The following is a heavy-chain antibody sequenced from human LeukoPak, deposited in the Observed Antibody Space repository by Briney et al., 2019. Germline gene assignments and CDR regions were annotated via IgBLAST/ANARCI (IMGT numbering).Heavy chain of an antibody. CDR2: IYSGGST. CDR3: ARAPYLGDTAMVIPSRASPGHTDY. D-gene: IGHD5-18*01. Sequence: PGGSLRLSCAASGFTVSSNYMSWVRQAPGKGLEWASVIYSGGSTYYADSVKGRFTISRDNSKNTLYLQMNSLRAEDTAVYYCARAPYLGDTAMVIPSRASPGHTDYWGQGTLVTVSS. J-gene: IGHJ4*02. V-gene: IGHV3-66*01. CDR1: GFTVSSNY.